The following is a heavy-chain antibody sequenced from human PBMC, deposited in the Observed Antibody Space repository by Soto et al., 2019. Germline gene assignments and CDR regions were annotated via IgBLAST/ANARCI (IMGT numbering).Heavy chain of an antibody. D-gene: IGHD2-2*01. Sequence: GGSLRLSCAASGFTFISYGMHWVRQAPGKGLEWVAVISYDGSNKYYADSVKGRFTISRDNSKNTLYLQMNSLRAEDTAVYYCAKASWKYQLQRHAFDIWGQGTMVTVSS. CDR2: ISYDGSNK. CDR1: GFTFISYG. V-gene: IGHV3-30*18. J-gene: IGHJ3*02. CDR3: AKASWKYQLQRHAFDI.